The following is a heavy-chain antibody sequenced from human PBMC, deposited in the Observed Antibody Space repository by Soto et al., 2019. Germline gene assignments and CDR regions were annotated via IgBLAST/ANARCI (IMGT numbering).Heavy chain of an antibody. D-gene: IGHD1-26*01. CDR2: ISSSGSTI. Sequence: GGSLRLSCAASGFTFSSYEMNWVRQAPGKGLEWVSYISSSGSTIYYADSVKGRFTISRDNAKNSLYLQMKSLRAEDTAVYYCARERYSGSYFYYYYGMDVWGQGTTVTVSS. CDR3: ARERYSGSYFYYYYGMDV. V-gene: IGHV3-48*03. CDR1: GFTFSSYE. J-gene: IGHJ6*02.